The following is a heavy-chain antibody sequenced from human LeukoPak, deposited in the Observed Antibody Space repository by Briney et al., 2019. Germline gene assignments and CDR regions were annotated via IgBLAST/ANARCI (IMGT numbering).Heavy chain of an antibody. Sequence: PSETLSLTCTVSGSSISGYYWTWIRQPPGKGLEWIGYVYNSGNVNYNPSLRGRVTISLDTSKDQFSLKLSSVTAADTAIYYCARGDSHLHSSGYYYYWGQGTLVTVSS. CDR1: GSSISGYY. D-gene: IGHD3-22*01. CDR2: VYNSGNV. J-gene: IGHJ4*02. V-gene: IGHV4-59*01. CDR3: ARGDSHLHSSGYYYY.